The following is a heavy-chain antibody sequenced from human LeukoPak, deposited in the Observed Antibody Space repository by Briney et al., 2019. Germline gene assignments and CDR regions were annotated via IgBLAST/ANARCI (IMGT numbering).Heavy chain of an antibody. CDR1: GYTFTSYY. Sequence: ASVKVSCKASGYTFTSYYMHWVRQAPGQGLEWMGRINPNSGGTNYAQKFQGRVTMTRDTSISTAYMELSRLRSDDTAVYYCARIIVVPAATLDSNYLAGVDYWGQGTLVTVSS. D-gene: IGHD2-2*01. V-gene: IGHV1-2*06. CDR2: INPNSGGT. J-gene: IGHJ4*02. CDR3: ARIIVVPAATLDSNYLAGVDY.